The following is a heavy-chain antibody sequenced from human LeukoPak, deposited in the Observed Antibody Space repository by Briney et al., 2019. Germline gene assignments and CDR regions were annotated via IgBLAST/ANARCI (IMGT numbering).Heavy chain of an antibody. V-gene: IGHV3-21*04. D-gene: IGHD1-26*01. CDR1: GFTFSSYS. J-gene: IGHJ1*01. Sequence: GGSLRLSCAASGFTFSSYSMNWVRQAPGKGLEWVSSISSSSSYIYYADSVKGRFTISRDNAKNSLYLQMNSLRAEDTAVYYCARDFSSGRYSQYFQHCGQGTLVTVSS. CDR2: ISSSSSYI. CDR3: ARDFSSGRYSQYFQH.